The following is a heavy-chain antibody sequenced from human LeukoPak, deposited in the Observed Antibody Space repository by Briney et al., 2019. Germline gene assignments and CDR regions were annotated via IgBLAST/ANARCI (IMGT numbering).Heavy chain of an antibody. V-gene: IGHV3-7*01. J-gene: IGHJ5*02. D-gene: IGHD6-13*01. CDR2: IKQDGSEK. Sequence: GGSXXXXCAXXXXXXXXYXXXXXRQAPGKXLEWVANIKQDGSEKYYVDSVKGRFTISRDNAKNSLYLQMNSLRAEDTAVYYCARVLSSSWYLDWFDPWGQGTLVTVSS. CDR3: ARVLSSSWYLDWFDP. CDR1: XXXXXXYX.